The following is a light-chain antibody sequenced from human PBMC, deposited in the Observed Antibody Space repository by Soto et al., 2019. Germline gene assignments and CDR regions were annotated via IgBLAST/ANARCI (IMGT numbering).Light chain of an antibody. CDR1: QGISNY. V-gene: IGKV1-27*01. CDR2: AAS. J-gene: IGKJ1*01. Sequence: DIQMTQSPSSLSASVGDRVIITCRASQGISNYLAWYQQKPGKVPKLLIYAASTLQSGVPSRFTGSGSGPDFTLTISSLQPEDVATYYCQKYNSAPKTFGQGTKVVIK. CDR3: QKYNSAPKT.